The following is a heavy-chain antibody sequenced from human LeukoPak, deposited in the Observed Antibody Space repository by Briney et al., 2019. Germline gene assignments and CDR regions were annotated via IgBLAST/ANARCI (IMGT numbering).Heavy chain of an antibody. CDR2: INHSGST. V-gene: IGHV4-34*01. CDR3: ARGGGIAAAGSFNWFDP. D-gene: IGHD6-13*01. J-gene: IGHJ5*02. Sequence: SETLSLTCAVYGGSFSGYYWSWIRQPPGKGLEWIGEINHSGSTNYNPSLKSRVTISVDTSKSQFSLKLSSVTAADTAVYYCARGGGIAAAGSFNWFDPWGQGTLVTVSS. CDR1: GGSFSGYY.